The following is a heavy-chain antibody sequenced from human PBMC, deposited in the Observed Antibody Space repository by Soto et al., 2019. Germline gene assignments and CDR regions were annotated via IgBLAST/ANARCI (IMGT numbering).Heavy chain of an antibody. CDR1: GFTFSSYG. D-gene: IGHD6-19*01. CDR3: AKRSQAVAGRVTVSYMDV. V-gene: IGHV3-30*18. J-gene: IGHJ6*03. CDR2: ISYDGSNK. Sequence: QVQLVESGGGVVQPGRSLRLSCAASGFTFSSYGMHWVRQAPGKGLEWVAVISYDGSNKYYADSVKGRFTISRDNSKNKLYLQMNSLRAEDTAVYYCAKRSQAVAGRVTVSYMDVWGKGTTVTVSS.